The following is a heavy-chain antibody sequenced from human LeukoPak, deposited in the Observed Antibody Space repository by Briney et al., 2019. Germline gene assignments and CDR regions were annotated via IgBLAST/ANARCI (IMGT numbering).Heavy chain of an antibody. CDR3: ARRLGSNFAY. J-gene: IGHJ4*02. V-gene: IGHV4-34*12. CDR2: IIVTHSGKT. D-gene: IGHD2/OR15-2a*01. Sequence: SETLSLTCAVSSGSFSGYYWTWIRQPPGKGLEWIGQIIVTHSGKTIYNPSLKSRVTISVDTSKNQFSLNLSSVTAADTAVYYCARRLGSNFAYWSQGALVTVSS. CDR1: SGSFSGYY.